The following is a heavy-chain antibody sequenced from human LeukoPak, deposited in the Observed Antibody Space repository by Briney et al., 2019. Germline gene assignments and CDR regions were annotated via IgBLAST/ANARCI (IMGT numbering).Heavy chain of an antibody. CDR3: ASWIQLWLVVY. Sequence: PSETLSLTCTVSGGSISSGGYYWSWIRQPPGKGLEWIGYIYHSGSTYYNPSLKSRVTISVDRSKNQFSLKLSSVTAADTAVYYCASWIQLWLVVYWGQGTLVTVSS. D-gene: IGHD5-18*01. CDR1: GGSISSGGYY. CDR2: IYHSGST. V-gene: IGHV4-30-2*01. J-gene: IGHJ4*02.